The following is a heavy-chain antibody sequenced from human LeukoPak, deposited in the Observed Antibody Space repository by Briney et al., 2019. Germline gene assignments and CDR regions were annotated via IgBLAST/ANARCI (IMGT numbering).Heavy chain of an antibody. CDR2: VSGSGGST. J-gene: IGHJ4*02. CDR3: AKVDSGNYYYFDN. V-gene: IGHV3-23*01. D-gene: IGHD1-26*01. Sequence: WVRQAPGKGLEWVSAVSGSGGSTYYADSVKGRFTIYRDNSKNTLYLQMNSLRVEDTAIYYCAKVDSGNYYYFDNWGQGTLVTVSS.